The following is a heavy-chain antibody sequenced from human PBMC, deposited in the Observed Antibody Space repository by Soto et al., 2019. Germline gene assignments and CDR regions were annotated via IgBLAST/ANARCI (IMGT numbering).Heavy chain of an antibody. J-gene: IGHJ4*02. V-gene: IGHV4-4*02. CDR3: ARIRPGSSYFDY. Sequence: SETLSLTCAVSSVSISSSNWWTWVRQPPGKGLEWIGEIYHSGSATYNPSLESRVTISVDKSNNQFSLRLTSVTAADTAVYYCARIRPGSSYFDYWGQGTLVTVSS. CDR1: SVSISSSNW. CDR2: IYHSGSA. D-gene: IGHD1-26*01.